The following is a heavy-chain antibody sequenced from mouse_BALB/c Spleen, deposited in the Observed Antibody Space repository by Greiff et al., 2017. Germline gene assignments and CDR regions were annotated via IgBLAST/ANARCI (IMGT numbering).Heavy chain of an antibody. D-gene: IGHD2-14*01. J-gene: IGHJ4*01. CDR3: ARQGVRLGYYYAMDD. Sequence: EVQVVESGGGLVKLGGSLKLSCAASGFTFSSYYMSWVRQTPEKRLELVAAINSNGGSTYYPDTVKGRFTISRDNAKNTLYLQMSSLKSEDTALYYCARQGVRLGYYYAMDDWGQGTSVTVSS. V-gene: IGHV5-6-2*01. CDR2: INSNGGST. CDR1: GFTFSSYY.